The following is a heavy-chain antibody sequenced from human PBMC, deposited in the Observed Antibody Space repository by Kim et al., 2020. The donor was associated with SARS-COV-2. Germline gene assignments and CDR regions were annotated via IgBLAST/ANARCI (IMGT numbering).Heavy chain of an antibody. CDR3: ARHHNQGFCSSTSCYMYYFDY. Sequence: SETLSLTCTVSGGSMDTYYWSWIRQPPGKGLEWIGYIYYTGGTDYNPSLKSRVTLSIDTSKNQFSLRLTSVTAADTGVYYCARHHNQGFCSSTSCYMYYFDYWGQGTLVTVS. D-gene: IGHD2-2*02. J-gene: IGHJ4*02. CDR2: IYYTGGT. CDR1: GGSMDTYY. V-gene: IGHV4-59*08.